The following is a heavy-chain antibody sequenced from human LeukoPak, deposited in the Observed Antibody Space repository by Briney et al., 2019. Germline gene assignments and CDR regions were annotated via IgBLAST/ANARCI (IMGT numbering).Heavy chain of an antibody. CDR1: GGTFSSYA. CDR3: ARGGYYGSGSLMVNWFDP. CDR2: IIPIFGTA. D-gene: IGHD3-10*01. Sequence: ASVKVSCKASGGTFSSYAISWVRQAPGQGLEWMGRIIPIFGTANYAQKFQGRVTITNDESTSTAYMELSSLRSEDTAVYYCARGGYYGSGSLMVNWFDPWGQGTLMTVSS. V-gene: IGHV1-69*05. J-gene: IGHJ5*02.